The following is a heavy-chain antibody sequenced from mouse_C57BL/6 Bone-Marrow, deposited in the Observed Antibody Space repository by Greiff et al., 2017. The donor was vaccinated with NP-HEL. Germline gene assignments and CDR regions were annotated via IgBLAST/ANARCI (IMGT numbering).Heavy chain of an antibody. CDR2: INPNYGTT. V-gene: IGHV1-39*01. CDR3: ARPSLIYYYGGWYFDV. CDR1: GYSFTDYN. Sequence: VQLQQSGPELVKPGASVKISCKASGYSFTDYNMNWVKQSNGKSLEWIGVINPNYGTTSYNQKFKGKATLTVDQSSSTAYMQLNILTSEDSAVYYCARPSLIYYYGGWYFDVWGTGTTVTVSS. D-gene: IGHD1-1*01. J-gene: IGHJ1*03.